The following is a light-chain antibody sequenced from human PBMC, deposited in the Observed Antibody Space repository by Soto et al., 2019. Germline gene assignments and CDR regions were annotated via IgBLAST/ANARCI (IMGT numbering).Light chain of an antibody. J-gene: IGLJ1*01. CDR2: GVN. CDR3: SSYEGINNLGV. Sequence: QSALTQPPSASGSPGQSVTISCTGTSSDVGGYKYVSWYQQHPGKAPKLMIFGVNKRPSGVPDRFSGSKSGNSASLAVSGLRAEDEADYYCSSYEGINNLGVFGTGTKLTVL. V-gene: IGLV2-8*01. CDR1: SSDVGGYKY.